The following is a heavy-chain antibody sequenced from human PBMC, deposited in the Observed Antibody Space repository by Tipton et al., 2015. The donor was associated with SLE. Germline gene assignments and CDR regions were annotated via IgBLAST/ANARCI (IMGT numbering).Heavy chain of an antibody. D-gene: IGHD2-21*01. J-gene: IGHJ3*02. V-gene: IGHV4-34*01. CDR3: ARRSIVVVIAIYDAFDI. CDR2: INHSGST. CDR1: GGSFSGYY. Sequence: TLSLTCAVSGGSFSGYYWSWIRQPPGKGLEWIGEINHSGSTNYNPSLESRVTISVDTSKNQFSLKLSSVTAADTAVYYCARRSIVVVIAIYDAFDIWGQGTMVTVSS.